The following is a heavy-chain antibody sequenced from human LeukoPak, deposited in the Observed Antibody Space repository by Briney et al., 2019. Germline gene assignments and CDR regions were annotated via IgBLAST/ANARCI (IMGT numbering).Heavy chain of an antibody. CDR2: INGDGSNV. J-gene: IGHJ4*02. CDR1: GFIFSNYY. Sequence: PGGSLRLSCAASGFIFSNYYMHWVRQAPGKGLVWVSHINGDGSNVNYADSVKGRFTISRDNAKNTLYLQMNSLGVEDTALYYCGRGKSPAAVDDWGQGTLVTVPS. V-gene: IGHV3-74*01. CDR3: GRGKSPAAVDD. D-gene: IGHD2-2*01.